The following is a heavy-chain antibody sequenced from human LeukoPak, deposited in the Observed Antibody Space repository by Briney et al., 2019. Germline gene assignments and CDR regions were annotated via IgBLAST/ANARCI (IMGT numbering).Heavy chain of an antibody. J-gene: IGHJ3*02. CDR2: INPNSGGT. CDR3: ARAHSVTMVRGVRNDAFDI. D-gene: IGHD3-10*01. V-gene: IGHV1-2*02. CDR1: GYTFTGYY. Sequence: GASVKVSCKASGYTFTGYYMHWVRQAPGQGLEWMGWINPNSGGTNYAQKFQGRVTMTRDTSISTAYMELSRLRSDDAAVYYCARAHSVTMVRGVRNDAFDIWGQGTMVTVSS.